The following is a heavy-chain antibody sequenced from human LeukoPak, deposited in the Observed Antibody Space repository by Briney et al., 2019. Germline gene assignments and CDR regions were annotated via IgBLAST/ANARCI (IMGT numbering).Heavy chain of an antibody. CDR3: ARALEQKKGSYYYYYSMDV. Sequence: ASVKVSCKASGYTFTNFYMHWVRQAPGQGLEWMGIINPSGGGTSYAQKFQGRVTMTRDTSTTTVYMELSSLRAEDTAVFYCARALEQKKGSYYYYYSMDVWGQGTTVTVSS. V-gene: IGHV1-46*01. CDR2: INPSGGGT. CDR1: GYTFTNFY. D-gene: IGHD1-26*01. J-gene: IGHJ6*02.